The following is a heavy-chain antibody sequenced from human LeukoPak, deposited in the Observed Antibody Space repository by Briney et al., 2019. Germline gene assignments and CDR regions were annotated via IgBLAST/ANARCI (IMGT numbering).Heavy chain of an antibody. CDR1: GGSISSYYW. CDR2: IYWDDDK. D-gene: IGHD3-16*01. Sequence: TLSLTCTVSGGSISSYYWSWIRQPPGKALEWLALIYWDDDKYYSTSLKTRLTISKDTSKNQVVLTMTNMDPVDTATYYCARTGGGVPGSYYYGMDVWGQGTTVTVSS. J-gene: IGHJ6*02. V-gene: IGHV2-70*18. CDR3: ARTGGGVPGSYYYGMDV.